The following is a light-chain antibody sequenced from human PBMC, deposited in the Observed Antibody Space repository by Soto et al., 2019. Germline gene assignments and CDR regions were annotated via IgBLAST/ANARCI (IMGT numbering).Light chain of an antibody. CDR2: AAS. CDR3: QQSYGSPYT. Sequence: DIQMTQSPSSLSASVGDRVTITCRASQSISIYLNWYQQKPGKAPNLLIYAASSLQSGVPSRFSGSGSGTDFTLTISTLQPEDFATYDCQQSYGSPYTFGQGTKLEIK. CDR1: QSISIY. J-gene: IGKJ2*01. V-gene: IGKV1-39*01.